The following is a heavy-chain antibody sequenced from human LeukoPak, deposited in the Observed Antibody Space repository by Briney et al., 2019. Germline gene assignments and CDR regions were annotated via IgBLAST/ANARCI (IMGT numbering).Heavy chain of an antibody. CDR2: ISSSSSII. V-gene: IGHV3-48*01. Sequence: GGSLRLSCAVSGFTFSTYTMNWVRQAPGKGLEWVSYISSSSSIIYYADSVKGRFTISRDNAKNSLYLQMNSLRAEDTAMYYCARGPYGDYVDAFDIWGQGTMVTVSS. D-gene: IGHD4-17*01. CDR1: GFTFSTYT. CDR3: ARGPYGDYVDAFDI. J-gene: IGHJ3*02.